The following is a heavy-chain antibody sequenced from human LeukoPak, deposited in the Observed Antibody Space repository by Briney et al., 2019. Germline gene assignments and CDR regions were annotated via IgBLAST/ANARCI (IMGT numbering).Heavy chain of an antibody. V-gene: IGHV4-61*01. D-gene: IGHD5-12*01. CDR3: ARDTPGGYDFWWFDP. J-gene: IGHJ5*02. CDR1: GGSVSSNSNY. CDR2: NTYFGSA. Sequence: SETLSLTCTVSGGSVSSNSNYWSWIRQPPGKGLEWIGYNTYFGSASYNPSLKSRVTISVDTSKNQFSLKLSSVTAADTAVNYCARDTPGGYDFWWFDPWGQGTLVTVSS.